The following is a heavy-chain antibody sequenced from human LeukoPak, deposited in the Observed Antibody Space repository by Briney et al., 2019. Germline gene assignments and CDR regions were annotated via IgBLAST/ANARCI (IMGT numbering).Heavy chain of an antibody. V-gene: IGHV1-2*02. D-gene: IGHD3-10*01. CDR2: INPNSGGT. J-gene: IGHJ6*02. Sequence: ASVKVSWKASGYTFTGYYMHWVRQAPGQGLEWMGWINPNSGGTNYAQKFQGRVTMTRDKSISTAYLELSRVRSDDKAVYYCARSGGYYYYGMDVWGQGTTVTVSS. CDR1: GYTFTGYY. CDR3: ARSGGYYYYGMDV.